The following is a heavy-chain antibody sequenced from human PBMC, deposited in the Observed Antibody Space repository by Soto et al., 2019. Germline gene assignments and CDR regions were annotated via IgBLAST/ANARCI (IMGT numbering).Heavy chain of an antibody. J-gene: IGHJ3*02. CDR2: ISDRGSA. V-gene: IGHV4-59*03. CDR3: AMFCGGDCYSGDAFDI. Sequence: PSETLSLTCSVSGASMNIYFWSWIRQPPGKGLEWLGFISDRGSANYNPSLRTRLTISMDTAKNQFSLSLNSVRAADSGVYFCAMFCGGDCYSGDAFDIWGQGRLVTVSS. CDR1: GASMNIYF. D-gene: IGHD2-21*02.